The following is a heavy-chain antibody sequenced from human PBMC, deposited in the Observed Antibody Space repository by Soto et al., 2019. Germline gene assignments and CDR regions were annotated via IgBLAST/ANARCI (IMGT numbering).Heavy chain of an antibody. V-gene: IGHV1-18*01. J-gene: IGHJ4*02. Sequence: ASVKVSCKASGYTFTSYGISWVRQAPGQGLEWMGWISAYNGNTNYAQKLQGRVTMTTDTSTSTAYMELRSLRSADTAVYDCARELDSGSYYDYWGQGTLVTVSS. D-gene: IGHD1-26*01. CDR3: ARELDSGSYYDY. CDR1: GYTFTSYG. CDR2: ISAYNGNT.